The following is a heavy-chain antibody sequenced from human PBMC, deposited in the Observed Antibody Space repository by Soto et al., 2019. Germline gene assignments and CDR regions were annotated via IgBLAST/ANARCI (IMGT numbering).Heavy chain of an antibody. Sequence: QVQLVQSGAEVKNPGSSVKVSCKASGDTFSRSTISWVRQVTVQRLEWMGRIIPVLGVENHAQNFQGRVTITADKSTSTAYLELSSLKSEDTAIYYCASSTAGVYVFHDWGQGTLVTVSS. CDR3: ASSTAGVYVFHD. CDR1: GDTFSRST. J-gene: IGHJ4*02. V-gene: IGHV1-69*02. CDR2: IIPVLGVE. D-gene: IGHD2-8*01.